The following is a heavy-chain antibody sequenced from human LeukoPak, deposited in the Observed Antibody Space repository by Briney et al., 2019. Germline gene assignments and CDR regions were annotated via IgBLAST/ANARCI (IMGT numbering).Heavy chain of an antibody. Sequence: PSETLSLTCTVSGGSISSYYWSWIRQPPGMGLEWIGYIYYSGSTNYNPSLKSRVTISVDTSKNQFSLKLSSVTAADTAVYYCAREGTREPNWFDPWGQGTLVTVSS. V-gene: IGHV4-59*01. J-gene: IGHJ5*02. CDR2: IYYSGST. D-gene: IGHD1-14*01. CDR1: GGSISSYY. CDR3: AREGTREPNWFDP.